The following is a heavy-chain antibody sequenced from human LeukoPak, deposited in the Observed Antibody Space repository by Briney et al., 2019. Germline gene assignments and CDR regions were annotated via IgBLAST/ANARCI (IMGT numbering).Heavy chain of an antibody. D-gene: IGHD5-18*01. J-gene: IGHJ4*02. CDR2: IYHSGST. CDR3: ARHGYSYGYGY. Sequence: SETLSLTCTVSGYSISSGYYWGSIRQPPGKGLEWIGSIYHSGSTYYNPSLKSRVTISVDTSKNQFSLKLSSVTAADTAVYYCARHGYSYGYGYWGQGTLVTVSS. V-gene: IGHV4-38-2*02. CDR1: GYSISSGYY.